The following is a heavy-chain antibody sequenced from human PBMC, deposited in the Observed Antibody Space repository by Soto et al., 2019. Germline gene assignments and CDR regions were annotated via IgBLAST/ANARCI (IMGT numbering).Heavy chain of an antibody. CDR1: GFTFSSYG. D-gene: IGHD6-25*01. CDR2: ISYDGSNK. V-gene: IGHV3-30*18. J-gene: IGHJ6*02. Sequence: QVQLVESGGGVVQPGRSLRLSFAASGFTFSSYGMHWVRQAPGNGLEWVAVISYDGSNKYYADSVKGRFTISRDNSKNTLYLQMNSLRAEDTAVYYCAKTYSSDYYYYYGRDVWGQGTTVTVSS. CDR3: AKTYSSDYYYYYGRDV.